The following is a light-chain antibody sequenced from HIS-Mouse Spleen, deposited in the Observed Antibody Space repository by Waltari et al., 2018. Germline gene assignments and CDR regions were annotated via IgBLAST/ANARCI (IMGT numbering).Light chain of an antibody. CDR2: ADS. CDR3: QVWDSSSDHPV. CDR1: NIGSKS. J-gene: IGLJ3*02. V-gene: IGLV3-21*02. Sequence: SYVLTQPPSVSVAPGQTARITCGGNNIGSKSVHWYQQKPGQGPVLVVYADSDRPSGIHDRFAGSNSGNTATLTISRVEAGDEADYYCQVWDSSSDHPVFGGGTKLTVL.